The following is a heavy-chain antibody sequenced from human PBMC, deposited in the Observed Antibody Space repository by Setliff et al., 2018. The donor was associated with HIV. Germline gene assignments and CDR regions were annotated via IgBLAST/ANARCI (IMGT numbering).Heavy chain of an antibody. Sequence: GGSLRLSCAASGFTFGNYAMAWVRQAPGKGLEWVSGITSPGDTALYPDSMRGRFTISRDNSKNTLYLHMNNLRTEDTAIYYCAKRRESRGILVSRDYFDYWGQGSLVTVSS. CDR1: GFTFGNYA. D-gene: IGHD2-8*01. CDR2: ITSPGDTA. V-gene: IGHV3-23*01. CDR3: AKRRESRGILVSRDYFDY. J-gene: IGHJ4*02.